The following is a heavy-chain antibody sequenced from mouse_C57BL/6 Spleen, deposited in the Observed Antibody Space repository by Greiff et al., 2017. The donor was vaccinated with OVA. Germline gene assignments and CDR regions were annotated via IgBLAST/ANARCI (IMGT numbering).Heavy chain of an antibody. J-gene: IGHJ1*03. D-gene: IGHD1-1*01. V-gene: IGHV5-4*01. Sequence: EVQVVESGGGLVKPGGSLKLSCAASGFTFSSYAMSWVRQTPEKRLEWVATLSDGGSYTSYPDNVKGRFTISRDNAKTNLYLQMSHLKSEDTAMYYCAREDYGSSYGYFDVWGTGTTVTVSS. CDR1: GFTFSSYA. CDR3: AREDYGSSYGYFDV. CDR2: LSDGGSYT.